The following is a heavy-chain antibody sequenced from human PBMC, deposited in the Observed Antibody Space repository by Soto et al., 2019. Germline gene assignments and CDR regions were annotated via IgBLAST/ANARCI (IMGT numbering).Heavy chain of an antibody. CDR3: VRDSSSTMIVVVPFDY. CDR1: GFTFSSYE. Sequence: GGSLRLSCAASGFTFSSYEMNWVRQAPGKGLEWVSYISSSGSTIYYADSVKGRFTISRDNAKNSLYLQMNSLRAEDTAVYYCVRDSSSTMIVVVPFDYWGQGTLVTVSS. CDR2: ISSSGSTI. V-gene: IGHV3-48*03. D-gene: IGHD3-22*01. J-gene: IGHJ4*02.